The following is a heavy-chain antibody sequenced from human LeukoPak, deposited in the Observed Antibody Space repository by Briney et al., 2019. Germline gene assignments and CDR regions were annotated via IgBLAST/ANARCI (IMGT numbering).Heavy chain of an antibody. CDR2: INPSGGST. J-gene: IGHJ4*02. CDR3: ARDPEGMDY. Sequence: ASVKVSCKSSGYTFTDYFLHWVRQAPGQGLEWMGIINPSGGSTSYAQKFQGRVTMTRDTSTSTVYMELSSLRSEDTAVYYCARDPEGMDYWGQGTLVTVSS. V-gene: IGHV1-46*01. CDR1: GYTFTDYF.